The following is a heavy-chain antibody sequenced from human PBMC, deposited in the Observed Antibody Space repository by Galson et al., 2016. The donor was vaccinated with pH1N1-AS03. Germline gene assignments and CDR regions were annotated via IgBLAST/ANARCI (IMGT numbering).Heavy chain of an antibody. V-gene: IGHV1-69*05. CDR3: VRGDGGNNFDF. Sequence: SVKVSCKASGGTFNKYAITWVRQAPGQGLEWMGGIIPIFGNSDYAQKFQGRVTISTDKSTTTAYMELSSLRSEDTAVYYCVRGDGGNNFDFWCQGTLVTVSS. D-gene: IGHD4-23*01. CDR1: GGTFNKYA. CDR2: IIPIFGNS. J-gene: IGHJ4*02.